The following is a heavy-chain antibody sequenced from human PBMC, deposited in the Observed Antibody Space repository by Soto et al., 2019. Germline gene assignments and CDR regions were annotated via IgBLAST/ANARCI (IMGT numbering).Heavy chain of an antibody. CDR2: MNPNSGNT. CDR3: AREKTSYGMDV. Sequence: QVQLVQSGAEVKKPGASVKVSCKASGYTFTSYDINWVRQATGQGLEWMGWMNPNSGNTGYAQKFQGRVTMTRHTSISTASLELSSLRSEDTAVYYGAREKTSYGMDVWGQGTTVTVSS. J-gene: IGHJ6*02. V-gene: IGHV1-8*01. CDR1: GYTFTSYD.